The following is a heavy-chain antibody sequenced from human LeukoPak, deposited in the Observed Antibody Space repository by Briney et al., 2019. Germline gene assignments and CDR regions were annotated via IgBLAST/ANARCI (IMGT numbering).Heavy chain of an antibody. D-gene: IGHD3-10*01. V-gene: IGHV4-59*01. CDR3: ARQLWLWFGGRDAFDI. J-gene: IGHJ3*02. CDR1: GGSISGYY. CDR2: INSGNT. Sequence: SETLSLTCTVSGGSISGYYWSWIRRPPGEGLEWIGCINSGNTNYNPSLKSRVTISVDTSTNQFSLKLTSVTAADTAVYYCARQLWLWFGGRDAFDIWGQGTMVTVSS.